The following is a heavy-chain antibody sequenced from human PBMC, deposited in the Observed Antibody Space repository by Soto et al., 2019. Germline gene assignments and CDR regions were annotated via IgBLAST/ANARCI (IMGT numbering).Heavy chain of an antibody. J-gene: IGHJ6*02. CDR1: GGTFSSYA. CDR3: ARHVPAAGYYYGMDV. Sequence: QVQLVQSGAEVKRPGSSVKVSCKASGGTFSSYAISWVRQAPGQGLEWMGGIIPIFGTPNYAQKFQGRGTTTAEESTSTAYMGLSRLGSEDTAVYYCARHVPAAGYYYGMDVWGQGTTITVSS. CDR2: IIPIFGTP. V-gene: IGHV1-69*12. D-gene: IGHD2-2*01.